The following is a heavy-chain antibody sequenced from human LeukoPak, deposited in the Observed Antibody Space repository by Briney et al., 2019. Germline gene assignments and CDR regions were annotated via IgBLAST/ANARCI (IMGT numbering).Heavy chain of an antibody. CDR2: IKQDGSEK. CDR3: ARVGPPYYYYYMDV. J-gene: IGHJ6*03. CDR1: GFTFSSYW. Sequence: GGSLRLSCAASGFTFSSYWMTWVRQAPGKGLEWVANIKQDGSEKYSVDSLKGRFTIFRDNAKKLLYLQMNSLRVEDTALYYCARVGPPYYYYYMDVWGKGTTVTVSS. V-gene: IGHV3-7*01.